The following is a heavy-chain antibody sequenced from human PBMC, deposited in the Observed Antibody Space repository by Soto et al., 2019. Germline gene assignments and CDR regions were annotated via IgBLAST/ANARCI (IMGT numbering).Heavy chain of an antibody. V-gene: IGHV3-30*04. D-gene: IGHD2-15*01. J-gene: IGHJ6*03. CDR3: ARDWQKLGYCSGGSCYYYYMDV. CDR1: GFTFSSYA. Sequence: GGSLRLSCAASGFTFSSYAMHWVRQAPGKGLEWVAVISYDGSNKYYADSVKGRFTISRDNSKNTLYLQMNSLRAEDTAVYYCARDWQKLGYCSGGSCYYYYMDVWGKGTTVTVSS. CDR2: ISYDGSNK.